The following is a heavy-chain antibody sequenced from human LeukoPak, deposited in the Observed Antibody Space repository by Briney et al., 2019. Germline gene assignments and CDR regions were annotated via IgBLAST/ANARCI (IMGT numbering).Heavy chain of an antibody. D-gene: IGHD1-14*01. CDR3: ARVITLTAGVFDP. J-gene: IGHJ5*02. CDR1: GGTFSSYA. V-gene: IGHV1-69*04. Sequence: ASVKVSCTASGGTFSSYAISWVRQAPGQGLEWMGRIIPILGIANYAQKFQGRVTITADKSTSTAYMELSSLRSEDTDVYYCARVITLTAGVFDPWGQGTLVTVSS. CDR2: IIPILGIA.